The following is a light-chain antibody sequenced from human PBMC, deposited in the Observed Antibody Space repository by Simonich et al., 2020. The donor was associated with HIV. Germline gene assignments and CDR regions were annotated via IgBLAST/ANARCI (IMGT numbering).Light chain of an antibody. CDR3: QQRSNWPLFT. J-gene: IGKJ3*01. CDR2: DAS. V-gene: IGKV3-11*01. CDR1: PRVSSY. Sequence: EIVLTQSPATLSLSPGERATLSCRASPRVSSYLAWYQQKPGQAPRLLIYDASNRATGIPARFSGSGSWTDFTLTISSLEPEDFAVYYCQQRSNWPLFTFGPGTKVDIK.